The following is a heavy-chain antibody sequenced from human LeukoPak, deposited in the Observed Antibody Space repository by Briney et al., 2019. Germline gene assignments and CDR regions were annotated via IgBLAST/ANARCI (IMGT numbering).Heavy chain of an antibody. V-gene: IGHV4-39*01. Sequence: PSETLSLTCTVSGDSISSSSSYWAWIRQPPEKGLEWLGSIYYSGSTFYSPSLQSRVTISADTSKNQFSLRLRSVTAADTGVYYCARLNLSGDDYVWGTYRPDAFDIWGQGTMVTVSS. CDR3: ARLNLSGDDYVWGTYRPDAFDI. J-gene: IGHJ3*02. CDR1: GDSISSSSSY. CDR2: IYYSGST. D-gene: IGHD3-16*02.